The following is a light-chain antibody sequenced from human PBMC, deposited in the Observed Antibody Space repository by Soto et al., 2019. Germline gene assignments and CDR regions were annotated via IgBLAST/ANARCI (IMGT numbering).Light chain of an antibody. Sequence: QSVLTQSPSASASLGASVKLTCTLSSGHSSYAIAWHQQQPEKGPRYLMRLNTDGSHFKGDGIPDRFSGSSSGAERYLTISTLQSEDEADYFCQTWGTDVVFGGGTKLTVL. CDR2: LNTDGSH. J-gene: IGLJ2*01. CDR1: SGHSSYA. CDR3: QTWGTDVV. V-gene: IGLV4-69*01.